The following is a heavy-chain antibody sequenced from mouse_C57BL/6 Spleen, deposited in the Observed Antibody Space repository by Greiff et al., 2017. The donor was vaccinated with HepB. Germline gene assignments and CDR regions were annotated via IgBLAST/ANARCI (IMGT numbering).Heavy chain of an antibody. CDR3: TTSPPTTVYYFDY. CDR1: GFNIKDYY. V-gene: IGHV14-1*01. Sequence: EVQLQQSGAELVRPGASVKLSCTASGFNIKDYYMHWVKQRPEQGLEWIGRIDPEDGDTEYAPKFQGKATMTADTSSNTAYLQLSSLTSADTAVYYCTTSPPTTVYYFDYWGQGTTLTVSS. D-gene: IGHD1-1*01. J-gene: IGHJ2*01. CDR2: IDPEDGDT.